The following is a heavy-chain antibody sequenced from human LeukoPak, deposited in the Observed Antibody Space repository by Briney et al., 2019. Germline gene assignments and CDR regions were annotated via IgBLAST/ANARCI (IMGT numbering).Heavy chain of an antibody. V-gene: IGHV3-33*01. Sequence: GRSLRLSCAASGXTFSNYGMHWVRQAPGKGLEWVALIWNDGSNKYYADSVKGRFTISRDNSKNTLYLQMNSLRAEDTAVYYCAGSYYNVFDYWGQGTLVTVSS. CDR3: AGSYYNVFDY. CDR2: IWNDGSNK. D-gene: IGHD3-10*01. J-gene: IGHJ4*02. CDR1: GXTFSNYG.